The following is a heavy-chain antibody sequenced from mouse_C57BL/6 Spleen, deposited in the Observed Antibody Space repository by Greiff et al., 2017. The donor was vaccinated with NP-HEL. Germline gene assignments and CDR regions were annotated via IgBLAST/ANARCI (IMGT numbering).Heavy chain of an antibody. CDR2: INPSTGGT. CDR3: ARVYDAMDY. V-gene: IGHV1-42*01. J-gene: IGHJ4*01. CDR1: GYSFTGYY. Sequence: VQLQQSGPELVKPGASVKISCKASGYSFTGYYMNWVKQSPEKSLEWIGEINPSTGGTTYNQKFKAKATLTVDKSSSTAYMQLKCLTSEDSAFYYCARVYDAMDYWGQGTSVTVSS.